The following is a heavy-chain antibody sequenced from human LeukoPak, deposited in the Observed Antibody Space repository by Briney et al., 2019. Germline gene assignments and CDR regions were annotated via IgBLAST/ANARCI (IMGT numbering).Heavy chain of an antibody. CDR3: AITGAATVTTT. CDR2: VYSSGTT. D-gene: IGHD4-17*01. J-gene: IGHJ5*02. Sequence: SETLSLTCTVSGGSVTSGTYLWSWIRQPPGKGLEWIGSVYSSGTTHLNPSLQTRVTMSVDTSRNEVSLKLASVTAADTAVYYCAITGAATVTTTWGQGTLVTVSS. CDR1: GGSVTSGTYL. V-gene: IGHV4-30-4*01.